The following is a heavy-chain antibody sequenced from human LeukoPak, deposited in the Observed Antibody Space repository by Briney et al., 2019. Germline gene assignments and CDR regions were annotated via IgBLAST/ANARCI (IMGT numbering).Heavy chain of an antibody. J-gene: IGHJ6*03. CDR1: GGSISTYF. V-gene: IGHV4-59*01. CDR2: IYYSGST. CDR3: ARGRGYYDSSGYFYYYYMDV. Sequence: SETLSLTCTVSGGSISTYFWSWIRQPPGKGLEWIGYIYYSGSTNYNPSLKSRVTISLDTSKNQFSLKLSSVTAADTAMYYCARGRGYYDSSGYFYYYYMDVWGKGTTVTISS. D-gene: IGHD3-22*01.